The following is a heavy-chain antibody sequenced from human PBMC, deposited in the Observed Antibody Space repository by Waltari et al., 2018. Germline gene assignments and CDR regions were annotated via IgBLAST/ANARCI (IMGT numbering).Heavy chain of an antibody. CDR2: IKQDGSES. D-gene: IGHD6-19*01. J-gene: IGHJ4*02. Sequence: EVQLVESGGGLVQPGGSLRLSCTASGFTFSSYSMVWVRQAPGKGLEWVGTIKQDGSESYDVDSVKGRVTVSRDNAKNSLYLQMNSLRAEDTAVYYCARPYSSGWYINFDYWGQGTLVTVSS. CDR1: GFTFSSYS. V-gene: IGHV3-7*01. CDR3: ARPYSSGWYINFDY.